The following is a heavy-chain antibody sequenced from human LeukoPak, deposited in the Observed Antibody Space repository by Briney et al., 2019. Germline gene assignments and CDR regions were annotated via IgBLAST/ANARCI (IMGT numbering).Heavy chain of an antibody. CDR1: GDSISTYN. CDR3: ARDYGDYGGGYFDF. J-gene: IGHJ4*02. Sequence: TSETLSLTCTVSGDSISTYNWSWIRQPAGKGLEWIGRIYSSGSTNYNPSLKSRVTMSIDTSKNHFSLKLSSVTAADTAVYYCARDYGDYGGGYFDFWGQGTLVTVSS. CDR2: IYSSGST. D-gene: IGHD4-17*01. V-gene: IGHV4-4*07.